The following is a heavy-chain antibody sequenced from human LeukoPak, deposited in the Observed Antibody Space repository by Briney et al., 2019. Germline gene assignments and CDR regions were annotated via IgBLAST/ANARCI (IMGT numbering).Heavy chain of an antibody. CDR1: GYTFSAFY. CDR3: ARGPPLRYFDWLLCTFDY. D-gene: IGHD3-9*01. V-gene: IGHV1-2*02. J-gene: IGHJ4*02. CDR2: INPDSGGS. Sequence: ASVKVSCKTSGYTFSAFYMHWVRQAPGQGPEWMGWINPDSGGSEYGQKFQGRVTMTRDTSISTAYMELSRLRSDDTAVYYCARGPPLRYFDWLLCTFDYWGQGTLVTVSS.